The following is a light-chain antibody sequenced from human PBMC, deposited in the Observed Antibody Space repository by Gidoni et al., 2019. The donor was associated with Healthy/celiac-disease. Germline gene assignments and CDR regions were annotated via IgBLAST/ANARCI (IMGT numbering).Light chain of an antibody. Sequence: EIVLTQSPATLSLSPGERATLSCRASQSVSSYLAWYQQKPGQAPRLLIYDASNRATGIQARFSGSGSGTDFTLTSSSREPEDCAVYYCQQRSNWPPTWTFGQGTKVEIK. CDR2: DAS. V-gene: IGKV3-11*01. CDR1: QSVSSY. CDR3: QQRSNWPPTWT. J-gene: IGKJ1*01.